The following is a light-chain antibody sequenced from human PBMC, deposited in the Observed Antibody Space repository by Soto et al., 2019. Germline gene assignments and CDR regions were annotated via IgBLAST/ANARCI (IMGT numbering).Light chain of an antibody. J-gene: IGKJ4*01. V-gene: IGKV2-28*01. CDR3: QQYNSLPPT. CDR1: QSLLHSNGYNY. CDR2: LAS. Sequence: DIVLTQSTLSLPVTPGEPASISCRSSQSLLHSNGYNYLAWFLQKAGQSPQLLIYLASSRASGVPDRFSGSGSGTDFTLTISSLQTEDVAVYYCQQYNSLPPTFGGGTKV.